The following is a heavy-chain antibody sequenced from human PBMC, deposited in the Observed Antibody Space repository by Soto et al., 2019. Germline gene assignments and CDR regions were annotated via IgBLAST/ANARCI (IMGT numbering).Heavy chain of an antibody. CDR3: AXSDTSGXYEFPHSDWFDX. D-gene: IGHD5-12*01. J-gene: IGHJ5*02. V-gene: IGHV1-69*02. CDR1: GGTFSRHT. CDR2: NIPIFGVG. Sequence: QVQLVQSGAELKKPGSSVRVSCKASGGTFSRHTIDWVRQAPGQGLEWMGRNIPIFGVGKYAXNFQXSIXXXXXXXXXXXXXXXXXXXXXXXAVYYCAXSDTSGXYEFPHSDWFDXWGQXTL.